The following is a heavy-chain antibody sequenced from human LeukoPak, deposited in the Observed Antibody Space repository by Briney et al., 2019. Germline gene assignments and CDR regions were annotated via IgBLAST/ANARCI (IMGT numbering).Heavy chain of an antibody. CDR1: GFTFSSYA. Sequence: PGGSLRLSCAASGFTFSSYAMSWVRQAPGKGLEWVSAISGSGGSTYYADSVKGRFTISRDNSKNTLYLQMNSLRAEDTAVYYCAKDPVREVVRGVIPNYYYYGMDVWGKGTTVTVSS. J-gene: IGHJ6*04. CDR3: AKDPVREVVRGVIPNYYYYGMDV. D-gene: IGHD3-10*01. V-gene: IGHV3-23*01. CDR2: ISGSGGST.